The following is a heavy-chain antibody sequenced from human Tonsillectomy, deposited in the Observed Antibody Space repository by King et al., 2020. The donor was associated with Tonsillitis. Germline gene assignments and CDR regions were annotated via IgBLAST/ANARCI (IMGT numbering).Heavy chain of an antibody. Sequence: VQLVESGGVVVQPGGSLRLSCAASGFTFDVYTMHWVSQAPGKGLEWVSLIIWDGGSTYYADSVKGRFTITRDNSKNSLYLQMNSLRTEDTALYYCASDCAGWYYCYCGMDVWGQGTTVTVSS. J-gene: IGHJ6*02. V-gene: IGHV3-43*01. CDR3: ASDCAGWYYCYCGMDV. CDR2: IIWDGGST. D-gene: IGHD6-19*01. CDR1: GFTFDVYT.